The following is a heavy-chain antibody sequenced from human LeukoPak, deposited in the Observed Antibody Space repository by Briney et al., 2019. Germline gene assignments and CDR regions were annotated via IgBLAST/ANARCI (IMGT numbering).Heavy chain of an antibody. J-gene: IGHJ3*02. CDR1: GGSISSSNW. CDR2: IYHSGST. CDR3: ARADDSSGYNHAFDI. Sequence: PSETLSLTCAVSGGSISSSNWWSWVRQPPGKGLEWIGEIYHSGSTNYNPSLKSRVTISVDKSKNQFSLKLSSVTAADTAVYYCARADDSSGYNHAFDIWGQGTMVTVSS. D-gene: IGHD3-22*01. V-gene: IGHV4-4*02.